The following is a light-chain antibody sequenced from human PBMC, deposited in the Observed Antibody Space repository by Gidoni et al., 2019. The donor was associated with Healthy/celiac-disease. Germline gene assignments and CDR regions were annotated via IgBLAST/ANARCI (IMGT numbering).Light chain of an antibody. CDR3: HQYHSYSGT. V-gene: IGKV1-5*01. Sequence: DIQLTQSPSTLSASVGERVAITCRSSKSISSWLAWYQQKPGKAPKLLIQDASSLESGVPSRFSCSGSGTEFTLTISSLQPDDFATYYCHQYHSYSGTFGQGTKVEIK. J-gene: IGKJ1*01. CDR2: DAS. CDR1: KSISSW.